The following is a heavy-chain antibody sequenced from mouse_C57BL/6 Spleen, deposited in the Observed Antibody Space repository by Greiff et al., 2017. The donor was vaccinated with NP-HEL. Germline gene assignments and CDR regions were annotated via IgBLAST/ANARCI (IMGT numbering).Heavy chain of an antibody. CDR2: IYPCSGST. V-gene: IGHV1-55*01. CDR1: GYTFTSYW. CDR3: ARSDYDGYPFAY. Sequence: QVQLQQPGAELVKPGASVKMSCKASGYTFTSYWLTWVKQRPGQGLEWIGDIYPCSGSTNYNEKFKSKATLTVDPSSSTAYKQHSSRPSEDSAVYYCARSDYDGYPFAYWGQGTLVTVSA. J-gene: IGHJ3*01. D-gene: IGHD2-3*01.